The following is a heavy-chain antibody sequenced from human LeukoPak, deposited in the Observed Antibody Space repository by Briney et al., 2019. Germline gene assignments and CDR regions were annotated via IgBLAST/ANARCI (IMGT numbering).Heavy chain of an antibody. D-gene: IGHD3-9*01. J-gene: IGHJ4*02. Sequence: PSETLSLTCTVSGGSISGFYWSWIRQPPGKGLEWIGYIYYSGTTNYNPSLKSRVTMSVDTSENQFPLSLTSVTAADTAVYFCAGGYDVLTGYHYYLDYWGQGTLVTVSS. CDR1: GGSISGFY. CDR3: AGGYDVLTGYHYYLDY. V-gene: IGHV4-59*01. CDR2: IYYSGTT.